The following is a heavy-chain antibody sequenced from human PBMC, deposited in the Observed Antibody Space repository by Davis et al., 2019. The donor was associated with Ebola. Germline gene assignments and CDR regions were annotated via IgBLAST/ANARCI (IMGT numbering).Heavy chain of an antibody. CDR1: GFTFSSYA. CDR3: AKHQLYCSTTSCYL. Sequence: PGGSLRLSCAASGFTFSSYAMSWVRQAPGKGLEWVSAIGGSGDSTYYPDSVKGRFTISRDNSKNTLYLQMKSLRAEAPAVYYCAKHQLYCSTTSCYLWGQGTMVTVSS. V-gene: IGHV3-23*01. CDR2: IGGSGDST. J-gene: IGHJ3*01. D-gene: IGHD2-2*01.